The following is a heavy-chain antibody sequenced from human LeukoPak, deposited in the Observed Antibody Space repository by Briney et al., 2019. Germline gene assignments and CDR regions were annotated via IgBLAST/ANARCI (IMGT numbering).Heavy chain of an antibody. J-gene: IGHJ4*02. CDR3: ARDQNYGSGSYSPDFDY. V-gene: IGHV3-64*01. Sequence: GGSLRLSCAASGITFSNYAMHWVRQAPGKGLQHVSAISSNGGSTYYANSVKGRFTISRDNSKNTLYLQMGSLRAEDTAVYYCARDQNYGSGSYSPDFDYWGQGTLVTVSS. D-gene: IGHD3-10*01. CDR2: ISSNGGST. CDR1: GITFSNYA.